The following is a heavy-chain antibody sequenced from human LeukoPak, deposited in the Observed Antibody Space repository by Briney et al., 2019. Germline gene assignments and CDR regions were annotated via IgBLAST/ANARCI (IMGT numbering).Heavy chain of an antibody. CDR2: ISGSGGST. V-gene: IGHV3-23*01. CDR1: GFTFSSYA. J-gene: IGHJ4*02. D-gene: IGHD3-3*01. Sequence: GGSLRLSCAASGFTFSSYAMSWVRQAPGKGLEWVSAISGSGGSTYYADSVKGRFTISRDNSKNTLYLQMNSLRAEDTAVYYCAKDLNDFLSGYRYYFDYWGQGTLVTVSS. CDR3: AKDLNDFLSGYRYYFDY.